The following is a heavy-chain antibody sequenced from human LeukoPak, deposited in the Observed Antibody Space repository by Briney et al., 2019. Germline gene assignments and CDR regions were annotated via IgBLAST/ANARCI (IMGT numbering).Heavy chain of an antibody. CDR2: INHSGST. J-gene: IGHJ6*02. Sequence: SESLSLTCAVYGGSFSGYYWSWIRQPPGKGLEWSGEINHSGSTNYNPSLKSRVTISVDTSKNQFSLKLSSVTAADTAVYYCARVRSLVGYYYYGMDVWGQGTTVTVSS. CDR3: ARVRSLVGYYYYGMDV. CDR1: GGSFSGYY. D-gene: IGHD3-16*02. V-gene: IGHV4-34*01.